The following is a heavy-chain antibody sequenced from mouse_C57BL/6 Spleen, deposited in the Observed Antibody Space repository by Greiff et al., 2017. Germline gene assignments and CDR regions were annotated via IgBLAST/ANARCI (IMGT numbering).Heavy chain of an antibody. CDR3: ARDYDYDVRLFAY. D-gene: IGHD2-4*01. CDR1: GYTFTSYW. V-gene: IGHV1-7*01. CDR2: INPSSGYT. J-gene: IGHJ3*01. Sequence: VMLVESGAELAKPGASVKLSCKASGYTFTSYWMHWVKQRPGQGLEWIGYINPSSGYTKYNQKFKDKATLTADKSSSTAYMQLSSLTYEDSAVYYCARDYDYDVRLFAYWGQGTLVTVSA.